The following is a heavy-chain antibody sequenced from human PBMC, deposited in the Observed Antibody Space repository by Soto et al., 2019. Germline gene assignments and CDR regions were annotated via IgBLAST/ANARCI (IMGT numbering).Heavy chain of an antibody. J-gene: IGHJ6*02. CDR1: GFTFSSYG. CDR3: AKDLNSSSFFGMDV. V-gene: IGHV3-30*18. D-gene: IGHD6-13*01. Sequence: GSLRLSCAASGFTFSSYGMHWVRQAPGKGLEWVAVISYDGSNKYYADSVKGRFTISRDNSKNTLYLQMNSLRAEDTAVYYCAKDLNSSSFFGMDVWGQGTTVTVSS. CDR2: ISYDGSNK.